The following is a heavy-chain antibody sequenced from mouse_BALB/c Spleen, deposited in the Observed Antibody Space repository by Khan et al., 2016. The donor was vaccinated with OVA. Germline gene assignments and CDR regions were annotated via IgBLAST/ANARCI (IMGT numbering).Heavy chain of an antibody. CDR1: GFTFSDYY. CDR2: LSNRGTTT. J-gene: IGHJ3*01. D-gene: IGHD2-3*01. CDR3: AREGDDGGLAY. V-gene: IGHV5-12*02. Sequence: VALVESGGGLVQPGGSLKLSCATSGFTFSDYYMYWVRQTPEKRLEWVAYLSNRGTTTYYPDTVRGRFTISRDNAKNNLYLQMSRLESEDKAMYYCAREGDDGGLAYWGQGTLVTVSA.